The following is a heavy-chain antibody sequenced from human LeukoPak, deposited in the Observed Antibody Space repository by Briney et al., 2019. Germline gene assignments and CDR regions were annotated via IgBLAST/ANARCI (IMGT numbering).Heavy chain of an antibody. CDR3: AREANILTGYITPYYFDY. Sequence: GSSVKVSCKASGGTFSSYAISWVRQAPGQGLEWMGGIIPIFGTANYAQKFQGRVTITADESTSTAYMELSSLRSEDTAVYYCAREANILTGYITPYYFDYWGQGTLVTVSS. V-gene: IGHV1-69*01. CDR1: GGTFSSYA. D-gene: IGHD3-9*01. J-gene: IGHJ4*02. CDR2: IIPIFGTA.